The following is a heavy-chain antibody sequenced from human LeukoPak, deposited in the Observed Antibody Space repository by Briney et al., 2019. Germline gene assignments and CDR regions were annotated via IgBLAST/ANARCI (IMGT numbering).Heavy chain of an antibody. Sequence: PSQTLSLTCTVSGGSITSGNYYWSWIRQPAGKGLEWIGRINSRGSTNYDPSLKSRVSISVDTFKNYFSLELSSVTAADTAVYYCARGFSTISCYDYWGQGTLVTVSS. J-gene: IGHJ4*02. CDR2: INSRGST. CDR3: ARGFSTISCYDY. CDR1: GGSITSGNYY. D-gene: IGHD2/OR15-2a*01. V-gene: IGHV4-61*02.